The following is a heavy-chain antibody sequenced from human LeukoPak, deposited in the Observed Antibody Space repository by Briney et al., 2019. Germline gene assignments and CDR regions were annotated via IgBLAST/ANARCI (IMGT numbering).Heavy chain of an antibody. CDR2: IYPSGST. CDR3: PRESRETSGFYYGDY. CDR1: VVSISRFY. Sequence: SETLSLTCTVSVVSISRFYWRCIRQPAGKGLEWLGRIYPSGSTNYNPSLKSRVAMSVDASKKQFSLELRSVTAADTAVYYCPRESRETSGFYYGDYWGPGTLVTVSS. J-gene: IGHJ4*02. V-gene: IGHV4-4*07. D-gene: IGHD5-12*01.